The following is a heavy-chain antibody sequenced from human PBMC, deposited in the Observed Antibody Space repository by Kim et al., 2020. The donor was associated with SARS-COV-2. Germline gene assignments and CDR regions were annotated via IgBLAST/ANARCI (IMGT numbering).Heavy chain of an antibody. CDR3: ARGSNAYSRRGYW. CDR2: IRHTSSNK. J-gene: IGHJ2*01. CDR1: GFTFSGYS. V-gene: IGHV3-21*01. Sequence: GGSLRLSCAASGFTFSGYSMNWVRQAPGKGLEWVSSIRHTSSNKNYADSVKGRFTISRDNAKNSLYLQMNSLSAEDTAVYYCARGSNAYSRRGYW. D-gene: IGHD1-26*01.